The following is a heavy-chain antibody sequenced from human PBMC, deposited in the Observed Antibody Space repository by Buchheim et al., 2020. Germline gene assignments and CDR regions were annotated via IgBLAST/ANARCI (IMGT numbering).Heavy chain of an antibody. CDR2: IWYDGSNK. V-gene: IGHV3-33*01. D-gene: IGHD6-19*01. CDR3: ARDNLETIAVAGKDHYYYYYGMDV. J-gene: IGHJ6*02. CDR1: GFTFSSYG. Sequence: QVQLVESGGGVVQPGRSLRLSCAASGFTFSSYGMHWVRQAPGKGLEWVAVIWYDGSNKYYADSVKGRFTISRDNSKNTLYLQMNSLRAEDTAVYYCARDNLETIAVAGKDHYYYYYGMDVWGQGTT.